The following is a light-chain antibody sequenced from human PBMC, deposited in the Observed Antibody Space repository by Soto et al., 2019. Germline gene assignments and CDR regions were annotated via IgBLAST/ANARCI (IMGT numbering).Light chain of an antibody. J-gene: IGKJ1*01. CDR2: AAS. Sequence: DIQMTQSPSSVSASVGDRVNITCRASQTMNSYVNWHQQKPGKAPKLLIYAASSLQSGVPSRFRGSGSGTDFTLTINSLQPEDFASYYCQQTYSSPPWTFGQGTKVEI. CDR3: QQTYSSPPWT. CDR1: QTMNSY. V-gene: IGKV1-39*01.